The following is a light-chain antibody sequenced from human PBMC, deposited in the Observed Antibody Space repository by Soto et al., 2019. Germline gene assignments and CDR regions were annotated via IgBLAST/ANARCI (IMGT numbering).Light chain of an antibody. CDR3: QVFDGNSDLVI. CDR1: NIESKG. J-gene: IGLJ2*01. V-gene: IGLV3-21*02. CDR2: DNS. Sequence: SYELAQPPSVSVAPGQTARITCGGNNIESKGVHWYQQKPGQAPVLVVYDNSDRPSGIPERFSGSNSGNTVTLTISTVEAGDEADYSCQVFDGNSDLVIFGGGTKVTVL.